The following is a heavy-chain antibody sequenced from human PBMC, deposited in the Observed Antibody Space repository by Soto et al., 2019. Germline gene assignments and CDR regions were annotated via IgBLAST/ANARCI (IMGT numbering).Heavy chain of an antibody. V-gene: IGHV1-3*01. CDR3: ARKEVGPSSPFEL. CDR2: INAGNGDT. J-gene: IGHJ3*01. D-gene: IGHD1-26*01. CDR1: GFTLTRYA. Sequence: QVPLVQSGAEVEKPGASVKVSCKASGFTLTRYALHWVRQAPGQRLEYMGWINAGNGDTGHPQEFQGRVTMTRDIPASTVYMELNSLTSEDTAVYYGARKEVGPSSPFELWGQGTVVVVSS.